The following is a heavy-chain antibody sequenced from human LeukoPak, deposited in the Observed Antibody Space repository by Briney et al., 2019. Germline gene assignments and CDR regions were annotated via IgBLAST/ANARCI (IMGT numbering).Heavy chain of an antibody. D-gene: IGHD3-10*01. CDR3: ARGYYGSGSSFDY. CDR2: IIPIFGTA. CDR1: GGTFSSYA. J-gene: IGHJ4*02. Sequence: ASVKVSCKASGGTFSSYAISWVRQAPGQGLEWMGGIIPIFGTANYAQKFQGRVTITTDESTSTAYMELSSLRSEDTAVYYCARGYYGSGSSFDYWGQGTLVTASS. V-gene: IGHV1-69*05.